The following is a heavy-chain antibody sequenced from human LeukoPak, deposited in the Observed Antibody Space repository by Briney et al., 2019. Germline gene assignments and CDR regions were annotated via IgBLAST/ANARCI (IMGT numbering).Heavy chain of an antibody. V-gene: IGHV3-23*01. Sequence: GGSLRLSCAASGFTFATYAMGWVRQSPGKGLECVSTISETGGGTHYANSVRGRFTISRDNSKNTLYLQMNNLRAEDTAIYYCDASDFWGQGTLVTVSS. CDR1: GFTFATYA. CDR3: DASDF. CDR2: ISETGGGT. J-gene: IGHJ4*02.